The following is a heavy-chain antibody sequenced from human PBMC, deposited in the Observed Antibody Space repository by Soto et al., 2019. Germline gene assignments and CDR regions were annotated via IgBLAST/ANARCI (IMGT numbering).Heavy chain of an antibody. J-gene: IGHJ5*02. CDR3: ARQFGHDYINNWFDP. Sequence: GESLKISCKGSGYRFTSYWIAWVRQMPGKGLEWMGIIYPGDSDARYSPSFQGQVTISVDKSISTAYLQWSSLKASDTAIYYCARQFGHDYINNWFDPWGQGTLVTVSS. D-gene: IGHD4-4*01. CDR1: GYRFTSYW. V-gene: IGHV5-51*01. CDR2: IYPGDSDA.